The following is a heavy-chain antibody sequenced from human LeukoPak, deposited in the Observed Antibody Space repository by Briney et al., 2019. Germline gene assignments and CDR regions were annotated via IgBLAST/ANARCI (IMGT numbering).Heavy chain of an antibody. CDR1: GFTFDDYA. D-gene: IGHD3-10*01. Sequence: GGSLRLSCAASGFTFDDYAMHWVRQAPGKGLEWVSGISWNSGSIGYADSVKGRFTISRDNAKNSLYLQMNSLRAEDTALYYCAKVTGGSGSIDYWGQGTLVTVSS. CDR3: AKVTGGSGSIDY. CDR2: ISWNSGSI. J-gene: IGHJ4*02. V-gene: IGHV3-9*01.